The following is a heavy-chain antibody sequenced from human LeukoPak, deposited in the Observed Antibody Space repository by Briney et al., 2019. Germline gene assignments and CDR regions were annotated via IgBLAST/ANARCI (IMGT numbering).Heavy chain of an antibody. D-gene: IGHD4-17*01. CDR1: GFTFSSYA. CDR2: ISGSGGST. Sequence: PGGSLRLSGAASGFTFSSYAMSWVRQAPGKGLEWVSAISGSGGSTYYADSVKGRFTISRDNSKNTLYLQMNSLRAEDTAVYYCAKPLVTVTPGDYYYGMDVWGQGTTVTVSS. CDR3: AKPLVTVTPGDYYYGMDV. V-gene: IGHV3-23*01. J-gene: IGHJ6*02.